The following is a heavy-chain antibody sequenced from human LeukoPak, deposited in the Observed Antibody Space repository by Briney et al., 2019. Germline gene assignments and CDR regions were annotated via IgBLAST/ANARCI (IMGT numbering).Heavy chain of an antibody. CDR3: ARTRYDFWSGYGVDIDY. D-gene: IGHD3-3*01. V-gene: IGHV3-48*03. CDR2: ISSGNTI. CDR1: GLTLSSYE. J-gene: IGHJ4*02. Sequence: GGSLRLSCAASGLTLSSYEMNWVRQAPGKGLEWVPYISSGNTIYYADSVKGRFTISRDNAKNSLYLQMNSLRAEDTAVYYCARTRYDFWSGYGVDIDYWGQGTLVTVSS.